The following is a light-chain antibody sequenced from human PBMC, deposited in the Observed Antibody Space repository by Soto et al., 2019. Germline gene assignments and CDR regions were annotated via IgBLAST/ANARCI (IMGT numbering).Light chain of an antibody. CDR3: SSFASSNTWV. V-gene: IGLV2-8*01. CDR1: SSDVGAYNY. Sequence: QSALTQPPSASGSPGQSVTNSCTGTSSDVGAYNYVSWYQQYAGKDPKLVIYAVTKRPSGVPNRFSGSKSANAASLTVSGLQAEDEAEYYCSSFASSNTWVFGVGTQLSVL. J-gene: IGLJ3*02. CDR2: AVT.